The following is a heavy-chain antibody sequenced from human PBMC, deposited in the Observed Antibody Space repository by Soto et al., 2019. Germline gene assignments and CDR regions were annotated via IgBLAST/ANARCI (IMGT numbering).Heavy chain of an antibody. V-gene: IGHV1-8*01. D-gene: IGHD3-3*01. CDR3: ATWGSWSGYSKEVEPFDN. J-gene: IGHJ4*02. Sequence: ASVKVSCKASGNTFSSNDINWVRQATGQGLEWMGWMNPNNGNTDYAQKFQGRVTMTRNTSISTAYMELSSPRSEDTAVYYCATWGSWSGYSKEVEPFDNWGQGTLVTVSS. CDR1: GNTFSSND. CDR2: MNPNNGNT.